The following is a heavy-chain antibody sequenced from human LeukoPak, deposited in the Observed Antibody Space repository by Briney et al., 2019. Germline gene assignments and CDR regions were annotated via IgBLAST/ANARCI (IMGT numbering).Heavy chain of an antibody. V-gene: IGHV3-20*04. J-gene: IGHJ3*02. CDR3: ARDLPTQGPDAFDI. CDR1: GFTFDDYG. CDR2: INWKGVSI. Sequence: GGSLRLSCAASGFTFDDYGMSWVRQAPGKGLEWVAGINWKGVSIAYADSVKGRFTISRDNAKNSIFLEMNGLTGEDTVFYYCARDLPTQGPDAFDIWGQGTMVTVSS.